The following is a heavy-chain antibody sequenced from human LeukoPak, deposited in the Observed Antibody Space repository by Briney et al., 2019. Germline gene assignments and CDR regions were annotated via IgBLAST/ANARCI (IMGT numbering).Heavy chain of an antibody. V-gene: IGHV5-51*01. CDR2: IYPGDSDT. CDR1: GNSFTSYW. CDR3: ARHGSRHYDILTGYLNY. J-gene: IGHJ4*02. Sequence: GESLKISCKGSGNSFTSYWIGWVRQMPGKGLEWMGIIYPGDSDTRYSPSFQGQVTISADKSISTAYLQWSSLKASDTAMYYCARHGSRHYDILTGYLNYWGQGTLVTVSS. D-gene: IGHD3-9*01.